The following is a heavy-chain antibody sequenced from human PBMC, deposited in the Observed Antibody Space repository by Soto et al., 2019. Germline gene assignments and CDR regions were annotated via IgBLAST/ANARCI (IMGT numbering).Heavy chain of an antibody. CDR3: GKVAVSGYYTVDR. J-gene: IGHJ5*02. CDR2: IRRHTSVT. CDR1: GLTLSTSS. D-gene: IGHD3-22*01. Sequence: EVQLVESGGMLVQPGGSLRLSCAASGLTLSTSSMNWVRQAPGKGLEWISYIRRHTSVTAYADSVKGRFTTSRDSAKNALYLQMDSLRVEYTAVYYCGKVAVSGYYTVDRWGQGTLVTVSS. V-gene: IGHV3-48*01.